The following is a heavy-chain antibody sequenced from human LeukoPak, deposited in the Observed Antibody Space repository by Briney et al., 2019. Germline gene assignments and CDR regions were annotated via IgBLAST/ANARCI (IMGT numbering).Heavy chain of an antibody. V-gene: IGHV3-53*01. CDR1: GFTVSNNY. CDR2: ISTGDSP. Sequence: PGGSLRLSCAASGFTVSNNYMTWVRQAPGKGLEWVSLISTGDSPYYTDSVKGRFTISRDNSKNTLFLQMNSLRAEDTAVYYCVRGFRGYSFEYWGQGTLVTVSS. CDR3: VRGFRGYSFEY. J-gene: IGHJ4*02.